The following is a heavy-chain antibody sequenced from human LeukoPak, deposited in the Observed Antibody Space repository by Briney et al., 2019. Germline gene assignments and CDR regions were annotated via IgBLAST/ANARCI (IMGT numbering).Heavy chain of an antibody. J-gene: IGHJ4*02. D-gene: IGHD1-26*01. V-gene: IGHV3-21*01. CDR1: GFAFSSYS. CDR3: ARVRSGSLDY. Sequence: GGSLRLSCAASGFAFSSYSMNWVRQAPGKGLEWVSFIRSSSSDIYYADSVKGRFTISRDNAKNSLYLQMDSLRAEDTAVYYCARVRSGSLDYWGQGTLVTVSS. CDR2: IRSSSSDI.